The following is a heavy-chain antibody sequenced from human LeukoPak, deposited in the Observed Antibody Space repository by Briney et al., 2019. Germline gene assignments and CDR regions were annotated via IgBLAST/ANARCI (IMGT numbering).Heavy chain of an antibody. Sequence: GGSLRLSCAASGFTFSSYWMHWVRQAPGKGLVWVSRINSDGSTTSYADSVKGRFTISRDNSKNTLYLQMNSLRAEDTAVYYCARDRAAADLDYWGQGTLVTVSS. CDR1: GFTFSSYW. CDR3: ARDRAAADLDY. D-gene: IGHD6-13*01. J-gene: IGHJ4*02. V-gene: IGHV3-74*01. CDR2: INSDGSTT.